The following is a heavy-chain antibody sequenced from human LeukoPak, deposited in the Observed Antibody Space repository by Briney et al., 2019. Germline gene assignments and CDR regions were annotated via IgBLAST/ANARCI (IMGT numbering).Heavy chain of an antibody. CDR2: IYSGGST. J-gene: IGHJ4*02. Sequence: GGSLRLSCAAPGFTVSYNYMSWVRQAPGKGLEWVSVIYSGGSTYYADSVKGRFTISRDNSKNTLYFQMNSLRAEDTAVYYCASTPPRYLGYFDYWGQGILVTISS. CDR3: ASTPPRYLGYFDY. CDR1: GFTVSYNY. V-gene: IGHV3-53*01. D-gene: IGHD3-9*01.